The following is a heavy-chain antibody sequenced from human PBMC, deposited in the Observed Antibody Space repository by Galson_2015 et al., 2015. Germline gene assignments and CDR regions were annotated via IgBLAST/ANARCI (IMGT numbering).Heavy chain of an antibody. CDR3: ARKRKGLYDSSGYYNYMDV. CDR1: GGSISSYY. V-gene: IGHV4-59*01. CDR2: IYYSGST. J-gene: IGHJ6*03. D-gene: IGHD3-22*01. Sequence: SETLSLTCTVSGGSISSYYWSWIRQPPGKGLEWIGYIYYSGSTNYNPSLKSRVTISVDTSKNQFSLKLSSVTAADTAVYYCARKRKGLYDSSGYYNYMDVWGKGTTVTVSS.